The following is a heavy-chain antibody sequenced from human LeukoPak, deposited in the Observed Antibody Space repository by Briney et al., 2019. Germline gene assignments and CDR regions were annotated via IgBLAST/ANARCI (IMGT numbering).Heavy chain of an antibody. D-gene: IGHD3-10*01. CDR1: GFTFSSYE. Sequence: PGGSLRLSCAASGFTFSSYEMNWVRQAPGKGLEWVSYISSSGSTIYYAGSVKGRFTISRDNAKNSLYLQMNSLRAEDTAVYYCARGYYGSGSYLPPQIDYWGQGTLVTVSS. J-gene: IGHJ4*02. CDR3: ARGYYGSGSYLPPQIDY. V-gene: IGHV3-48*03. CDR2: ISSSGSTI.